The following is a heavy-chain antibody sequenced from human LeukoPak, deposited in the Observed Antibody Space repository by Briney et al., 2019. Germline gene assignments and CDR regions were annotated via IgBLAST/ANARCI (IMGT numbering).Heavy chain of an antibody. Sequence: PSETLSLTCTVHGGSFSDYFWSWIRQSPGKGLEWIGEIDDGGTTNYNPSLMSRVTVSMDRSKTQFSLTMKSVTAADTALYYCARFSGITAGEWGDAFDIWGHGTTVSVSS. CDR1: GGSFSDYF. CDR3: ARFSGITAGEWGDAFDI. J-gene: IGHJ3*02. CDR2: IDDGGTT. V-gene: IGHV4-34*01. D-gene: IGHD1-14*01.